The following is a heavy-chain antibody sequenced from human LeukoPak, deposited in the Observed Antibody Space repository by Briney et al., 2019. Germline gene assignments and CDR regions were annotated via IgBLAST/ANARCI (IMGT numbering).Heavy chain of an antibody. CDR1: GVSFSGYY. Sequence: PSETLSLTCAVYGVSFSGYYWSRIRQPPGKGLEWIGEINHSGSTNYNPSLKSRVTISVDTSKNQFSLKLSSVTAADTAVYYCGRGRKVFPKGYSIDFDYWGQGTLVTVSS. CDR2: INHSGST. V-gene: IGHV4-34*01. D-gene: IGHD6-13*01. CDR3: GRGRKVFPKGYSIDFDY. J-gene: IGHJ4*02.